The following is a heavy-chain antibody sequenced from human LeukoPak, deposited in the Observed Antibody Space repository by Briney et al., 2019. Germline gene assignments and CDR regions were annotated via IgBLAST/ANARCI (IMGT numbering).Heavy chain of an antibody. CDR1: GFTFSTYG. CDR2: IQAGGDEK. D-gene: IGHD4-23*01. J-gene: IGHJ4*02. CDR3: ARDTPGYGGDDFDY. Sequence: PGGSLSLSCAASGFTFSTYGMHWVRQAPGKGLEWMTFIQAGGDEKYYAESVKGRFTVSRDNSKNTLYLQMNSLRAEDTAVYYCARDTPGYGGDDFDYWGQGALVTVSS. V-gene: IGHV3-30*02.